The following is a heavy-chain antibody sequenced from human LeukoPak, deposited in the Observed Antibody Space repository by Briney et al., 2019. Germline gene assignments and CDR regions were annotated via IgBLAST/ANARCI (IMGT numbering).Heavy chain of an antibody. CDR1: GFTFSSYS. CDR3: ARGSYYYDDFDI. D-gene: IGHD1-26*01. V-gene: IGHV3-21*01. J-gene: IGHJ3*02. Sequence: AGVSLRLSGAASGFTFSSYSMNWVRQAPGKGLEWVSSISSSSSYIYYAYSGKGRFTSSRDNAKNSLDLQRNSLSAEGTAVYYCARGSYYYDDFDIWGQGTMVTVSS. CDR2: ISSSSSYI.